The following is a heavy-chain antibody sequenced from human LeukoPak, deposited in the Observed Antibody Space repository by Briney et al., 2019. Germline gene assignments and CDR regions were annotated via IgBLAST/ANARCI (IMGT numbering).Heavy chain of an antibody. J-gene: IGHJ4*02. V-gene: IGHV3-23*01. CDR1: GFTFSTYA. CDR2: ISGSGDST. CDR3: ARLGYCSGGSCYARYN. Sequence: GGSLRLSCAASGFTFSTYAVNWVRQAPGKGLEWVSTISGSGDSTYYADSVKGRFTIPRDNAKNSLFLQMNSLRDEDTGVYYCARLGYCSGGSCYARYNWGQGTLVTVSA. D-gene: IGHD2-15*01.